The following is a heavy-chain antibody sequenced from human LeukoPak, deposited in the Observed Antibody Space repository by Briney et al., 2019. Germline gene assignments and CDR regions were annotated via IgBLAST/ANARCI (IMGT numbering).Heavy chain of an antibody. V-gene: IGHV1-46*01. CDR3: ARDVGSGCPFDI. Sequence: ASVKVSCKASGYTFTSYYMHWVRQAPGQGLEWMGIINPSGGSTSYAQKFQGRVTMTRDMSTSTVYMELSSLRSEDTAVYYCARDVGSGCPFDIWGQGTMVTVSS. CDR2: INPSGGST. CDR1: GYTFTSYY. J-gene: IGHJ3*02. D-gene: IGHD6-19*01.